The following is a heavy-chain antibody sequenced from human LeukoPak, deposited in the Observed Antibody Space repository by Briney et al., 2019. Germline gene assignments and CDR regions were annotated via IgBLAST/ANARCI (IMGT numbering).Heavy chain of an antibody. V-gene: IGHV4-61*01. D-gene: IGHD3-22*01. CDR2: MYYSGST. J-gene: IGHJ3*02. CDR3: ARHAYYYDRSGSYEAFDI. Sequence: SETLSLTCSVSGGSVSSGISYWSWIRQPPGEGLEWIGSMYYSGSTNYKPSLKSRVTISVDTSKNQFSLKLSSVTAADTAVYYCARHAYYYDRSGSYEAFDIWGQGTMVTVSS. CDR1: GGSVSSGISY.